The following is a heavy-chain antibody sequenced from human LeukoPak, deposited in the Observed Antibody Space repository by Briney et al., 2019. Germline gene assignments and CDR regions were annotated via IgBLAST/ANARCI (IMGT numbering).Heavy chain of an antibody. Sequence: PSETLSLTCSVSNYSISSGYYWGWIRQPPGKGLEWIGNIYHSGNTYYNPSLKSRVSMSVDTSENQFSLKLSSVTAADTAVYYCARDSIHRRTTPFDYWGQGTLVTVSS. J-gene: IGHJ4*02. CDR1: NYSISSGYY. D-gene: IGHD1-7*01. V-gene: IGHV4-38-2*02. CDR3: ARDSIHRRTTPFDY. CDR2: IYHSGNT.